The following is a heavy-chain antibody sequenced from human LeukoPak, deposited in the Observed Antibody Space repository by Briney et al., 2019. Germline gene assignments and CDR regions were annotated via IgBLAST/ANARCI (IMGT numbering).Heavy chain of an antibody. D-gene: IGHD2-21*02. CDR3: AGDLVVVTPGFYYYYGMDV. J-gene: IGHJ6*02. CDR2: IIPIFGTA. CDR1: GGTFSIYA. V-gene: IGHV1-69*01. Sequence: GSSVKVSCKASGGTFSIYAISWVRQAPGQGLEWMGGIIPIFGTANYAQKFQGRVTITADESTSTAYMELSSLRSEDTAVYYCAGDLVVVTPGFYYYYGMDVWGQGTTVTVSS.